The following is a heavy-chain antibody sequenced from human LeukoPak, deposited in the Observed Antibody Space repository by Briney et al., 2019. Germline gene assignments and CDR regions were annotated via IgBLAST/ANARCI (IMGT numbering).Heavy chain of an antibody. Sequence: ASVKASCMASGNTFIGYWIHWVRQAPGQGLEWMGAINPRGDATIGAQKFQGRVTTTRDTSTSTVYIELSSLRSEDTAVYYCARERQQLKHFDYWGQGTLVTVSS. CDR1: GNTFIGYW. CDR3: ARERQQLKHFDY. D-gene: IGHD1-1*01. J-gene: IGHJ4*02. CDR2: INPRGDAT. V-gene: IGHV1-46*01.